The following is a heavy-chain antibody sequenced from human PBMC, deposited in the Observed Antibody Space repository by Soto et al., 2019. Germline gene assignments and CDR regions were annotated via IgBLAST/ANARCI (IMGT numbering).Heavy chain of an antibody. D-gene: IGHD7-27*01. V-gene: IGHV3-7*01. CDR1: GFTFSSYW. CDR2: IKQDGSEK. Sequence: ESGGGLVQPGGSLRLSCAASGFTFSSYWMSWVRQAPGKGLEWVANIKQDGSEKYYVDSVKGRFTISRDNAKNSLYLQMNSLRAEDTAVYYCARDGDSYYYYYGMDVWGQGTTVTGSS. J-gene: IGHJ6*02. CDR3: ARDGDSYYYYYGMDV.